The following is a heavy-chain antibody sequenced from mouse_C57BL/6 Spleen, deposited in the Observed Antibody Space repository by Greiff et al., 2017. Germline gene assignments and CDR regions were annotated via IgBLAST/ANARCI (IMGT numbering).Heavy chain of an antibody. V-gene: IGHV1-52*01. Sequence: QVQLQQPGAELVRPGSSVKLSCKASGYTFTSYWMHWVKQRPIQGLEWIGNIDPSDSETHYNQKFKDKATLTVDKSSSTAYMQLSSLTSEDSAVYYCARGDVLLRLYYFGYWGQGTTLTVSS. CDR1: GYTFTSYW. CDR3: ARGDVLLRLYYFGY. J-gene: IGHJ2*01. D-gene: IGHD1-1*01. CDR2: IDPSDSET.